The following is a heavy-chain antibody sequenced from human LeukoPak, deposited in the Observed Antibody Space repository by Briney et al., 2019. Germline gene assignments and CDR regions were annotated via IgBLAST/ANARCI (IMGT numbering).Heavy chain of an antibody. CDR3: AKANSLRGWFDP. J-gene: IGHJ5*02. Sequence: GGSLRLSCVASGFTFDDYAMHWVRQAPGKGLEWVSGISWNSGSIGYADSVKGRFTISRDNAKNSLYLQMNSLRAEDTALYYCAKANSLRGWFDPWGQGTLVTVSS. CDR1: GFTFDDYA. V-gene: IGHV3-9*01. CDR2: ISWNSGSI. D-gene: IGHD3-10*01.